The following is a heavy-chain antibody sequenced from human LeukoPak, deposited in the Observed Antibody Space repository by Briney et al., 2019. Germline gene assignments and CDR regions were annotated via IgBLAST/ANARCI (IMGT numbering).Heavy chain of an antibody. D-gene: IGHD5-12*01. CDR1: GYTFTSYG. CDR3: ATTSSGYDWGEN. J-gene: IGHJ4*02. Sequence: ASVKVSCKASGYTFTSYGISWVRQAPGQGLEWMGWISAYNGNTNYAQKLQGRVTMTTDTSTSTAYMELRSLRSDDTAVYYCATTSSGYDWGENWGQGTLVTVSS. V-gene: IGHV1-18*01. CDR2: ISAYNGNT.